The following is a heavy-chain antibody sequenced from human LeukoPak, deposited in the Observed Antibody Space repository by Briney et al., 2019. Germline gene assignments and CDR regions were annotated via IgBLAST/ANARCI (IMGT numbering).Heavy chain of an antibody. Sequence: GASVKVSCKASGYTFTSYCMSWVRQAPGQGLEWMGWISAYNGNTNYAQKLQGRVTMTTDTSTSTAYMELRSLRSDDTAVYYCARYRRVATFDYWGRKPGVSVSS. CDR2: ISAYNGNT. CDR3: ARYRRVATFDY. J-gene: IGHJ4*02. CDR1: GYTFTSYC. V-gene: IGHV1-18*01. D-gene: IGHD2-21*02.